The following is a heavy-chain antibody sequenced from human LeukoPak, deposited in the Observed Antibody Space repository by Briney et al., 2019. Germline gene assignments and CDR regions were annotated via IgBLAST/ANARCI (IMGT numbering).Heavy chain of an antibody. V-gene: IGHV3-43*01. Sequence: GGSLRLSCAASGFTFEAYTMHWVRQAPGKGLEWVSLINWNGDTTYYSDSVRGRFSISRDNSKHSLYLQMNSLRTEDTAFYYCARDVGCSSVTCYPDSWGQGTQVTVSS. CDR1: GFTFEAYT. D-gene: IGHD2-2*01. J-gene: IGHJ4*02. CDR3: ARDVGCSSVTCYPDS. CDR2: INWNGDTT.